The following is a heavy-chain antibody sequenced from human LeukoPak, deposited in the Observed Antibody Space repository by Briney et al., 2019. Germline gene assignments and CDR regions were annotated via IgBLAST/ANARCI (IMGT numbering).Heavy chain of an antibody. CDR3: VRESWYFDL. Sequence: GGSLRLSCAASGFTFSSTWMDWVRQASGKGLEWVANINQAGSEKYYVDSVKGRFTISRDNAKNSLYLQINSLRAEDTAVYYCVRESWYFDLWGRGTLVTVSS. J-gene: IGHJ2*01. CDR2: INQAGSEK. V-gene: IGHV3-7*03. CDR1: GFTFSSTW.